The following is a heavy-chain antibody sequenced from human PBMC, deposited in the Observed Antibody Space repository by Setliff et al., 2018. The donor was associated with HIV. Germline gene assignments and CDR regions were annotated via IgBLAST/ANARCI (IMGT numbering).Heavy chain of an antibody. CDR2: ISHSGST. D-gene: IGHD6-19*01. Sequence: SETLSLTCAVYGGSFSGFYWNWIRQPPGKGLEWIGEISHSGSTNYNPSLKSRVTISVDTSKNQFSLRLSSVIAADTAVYYCARGPPGSSIGWYVGYWGQGTLVTVSS. V-gene: IGHV4-34*01. CDR3: ARGPPGSSIGWYVGY. J-gene: IGHJ4*02. CDR1: GGSFSGFY.